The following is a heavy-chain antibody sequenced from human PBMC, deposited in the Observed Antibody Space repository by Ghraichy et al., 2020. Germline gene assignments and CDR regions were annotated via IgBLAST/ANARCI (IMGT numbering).Heavy chain of an antibody. V-gene: IGHV3-21*01. D-gene: IGHD5-12*01. Sequence: GGSLRLSCAASGFTFSSYSMNWVRQAPGKGLEWVSSISSSSSYIYYADSVKGRFTISRDNAKNSLYLQMNSLRAEDTAVFYCASNIVATISMDAFDIWGPGTMVTVSS. CDR2: ISSSSSYI. J-gene: IGHJ3*02. CDR3: ASNIVATISMDAFDI. CDR1: GFTFSSYS.